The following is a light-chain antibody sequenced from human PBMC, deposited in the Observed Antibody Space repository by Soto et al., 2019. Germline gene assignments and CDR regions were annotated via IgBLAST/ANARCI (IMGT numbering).Light chain of an antibody. CDR3: QQHSTFSPT. CDR2: DGA. V-gene: IGKV1-5*01. Sequence: PNRVGSVGGRDISSCRASQTISSWLAWYQHKPGRAPKLLIFDGARLESGVPSRFSGSGSGTEITFTISTLHPEYSAPSNYQQHSTFSPTVAQGTKVDIK. CDR1: QTISSW. J-gene: IGKJ1*01.